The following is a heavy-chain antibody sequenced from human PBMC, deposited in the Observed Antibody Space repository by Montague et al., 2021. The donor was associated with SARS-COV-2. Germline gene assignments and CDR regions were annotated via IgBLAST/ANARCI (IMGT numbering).Heavy chain of an antibody. Sequence: SETLSLTCTVSGGSISSGNHYWGWIRQPPGKGLEWIGNMYYSGSTYYNPSLKSRVTISIDTSKNQFSLKLSSVTAADTAVYYCARDDIVLQGVTKGMDVWGQGTTVTVSS. CDR3: ARDDIVLQGVTKGMDV. V-gene: IGHV4-39*07. J-gene: IGHJ6*02. CDR1: GGSISSGNHY. CDR2: MYYSGST. D-gene: IGHD3-10*01.